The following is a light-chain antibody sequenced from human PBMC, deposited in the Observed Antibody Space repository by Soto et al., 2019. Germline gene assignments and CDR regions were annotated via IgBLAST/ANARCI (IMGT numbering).Light chain of an antibody. CDR3: QHCHGWPIT. J-gene: IGKJ5*01. CDR2: GAS. Sequence: EIVMTQSPGTLSVSPGERVTFSCRASQSVSSNLAWYQQKPGQPPRLLIYGASTRATGIPAKFSGSGSGTEFSLTISSLQSEDFAVYYCQHCHGWPITFGQGTRLEI. V-gene: IGKV3-15*01. CDR1: QSVSSN.